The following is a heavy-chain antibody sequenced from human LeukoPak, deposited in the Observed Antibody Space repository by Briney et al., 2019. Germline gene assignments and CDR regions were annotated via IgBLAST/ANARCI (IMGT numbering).Heavy chain of an antibody. D-gene: IGHD6-19*01. V-gene: IGHV4-4*07. CDR1: GGSISSYY. Sequence: SETLSLTCTVSGGSISSYYWSWIRQPAGKGLEWIGRIYTSGTTYYNPSLKSRVTISVATSKNQFSLKLSSVTAADTAVYYCARDPSNSSGWRAFFDYWGQGTLVTVSS. CDR3: ARDPSNSSGWRAFFDY. J-gene: IGHJ4*02. CDR2: IYTSGTT.